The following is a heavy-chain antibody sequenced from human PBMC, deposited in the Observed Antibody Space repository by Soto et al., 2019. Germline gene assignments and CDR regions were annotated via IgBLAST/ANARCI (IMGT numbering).Heavy chain of an antibody. D-gene: IGHD3-10*01. CDR3: AKNIVRGHWYFDL. J-gene: IGHJ2*01. CDR2: ISSDGSQK. V-gene: IGHV3-30*18. CDR1: GIAFSGCG. Sequence: QVQLVESGGGVVQPGKSLRLSCAASGIAFSGCGMFWLRQTPSKGLEWVAAISSDGSQKYYADSVKGRFTISRDNSKNTLYVQMNGLTTEDTAVYYCAKNIVRGHWYFDLWGRGTLVTVSS.